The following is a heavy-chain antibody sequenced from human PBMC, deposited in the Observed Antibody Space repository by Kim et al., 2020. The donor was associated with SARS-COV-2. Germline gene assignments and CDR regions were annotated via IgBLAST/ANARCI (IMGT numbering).Heavy chain of an antibody. CDR3: ARGRAGVVPSPIMGLGPYYDFYALDV. D-gene: IGHD3-3*01. CDR1: VGSFSGYD. CDR2: INHSGAT. J-gene: IGHJ6*02. Sequence: SETLSLTCAVYVGSFSGYDWTWIRQSPGKGLGWIGEINHSGATNFNPSLKSRVAMSVDTSKNQFSLRMKSVTAADTAVYFCARGRAGVVPSPIMGLGPYYDFYALDVWGQGTTVSVSS. V-gene: IGHV4-34*01.